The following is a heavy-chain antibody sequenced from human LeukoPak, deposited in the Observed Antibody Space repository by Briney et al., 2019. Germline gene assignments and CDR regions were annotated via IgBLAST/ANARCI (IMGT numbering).Heavy chain of an antibody. CDR1: GGTFSSYA. J-gene: IGHJ4*02. CDR2: IIPIFGTA. V-gene: IGHV1-69*13. Sequence: VASVKVSCKASGGTFSSYAISWVRQAPGQGLEWMGGIIPIFGTANYAQKFQGRVTITADESTSTAYMELSSLRSEDTAVYYCARGGMRYFDWLPNFDYWGQGTLVTVSS. D-gene: IGHD3-9*01. CDR3: ARGGMRYFDWLPNFDY.